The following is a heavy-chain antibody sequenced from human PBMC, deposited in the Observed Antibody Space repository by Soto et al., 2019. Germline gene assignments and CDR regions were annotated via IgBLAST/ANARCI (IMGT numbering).Heavy chain of an antibody. V-gene: IGHV4-31*03. J-gene: IGHJ6*02. CDR1: GGSISSGGYY. CDR2: IYYSGST. CDR3: ARAYGDYVEGYYGMDV. D-gene: IGHD4-17*01. Sequence: QVQLQESGPGLVKPSQTLSLTCTVSGGSISSGGYYWSWIRQHPGKGLEWIGYIYYSGSTYYNPSLKSRVTISVDRSKNQFSLKLSSVTAADTAVYYCARAYGDYVEGYYGMDVWGQGTTVTVSS.